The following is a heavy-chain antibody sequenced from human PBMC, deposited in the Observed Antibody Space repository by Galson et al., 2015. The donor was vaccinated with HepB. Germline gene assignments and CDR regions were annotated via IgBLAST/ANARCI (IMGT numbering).Heavy chain of an antibody. CDR2: IYYSGST. V-gene: IGHV4-39*01. D-gene: IGHD3-10*01. CDR1: GGSISSSSYY. CDR3: ARSGIVYWYFDL. J-gene: IGHJ2*01. Sequence: SETLSLTCTVSGGSISSSSYYWGWIRQPPGKGLEWIGSIYYSGSTYYNPSLKNRVTISVDTSKIQFSLKLSSVTAADTAVYYCARSGIVYWYFDLWGRGTLVTVSS.